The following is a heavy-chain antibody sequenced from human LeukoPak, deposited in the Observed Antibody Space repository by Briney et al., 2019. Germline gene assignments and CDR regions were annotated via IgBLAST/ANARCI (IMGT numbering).Heavy chain of an antibody. CDR2: IDTNTGNP. J-gene: IGHJ5*02. D-gene: IGHD6-13*01. Sequence: ASVKVSCKASGYIFNDYYMHWVRQVPGQGLEWMGWIDTNTGNPTYAQGFTEQFVFSLDASVNTAYLQINSLKSEDTAVYYCARDNYGAEEGIGSSLVWLDPWGQGTLVTVSS. CDR3: ARDNYGAEEGIGSSLVWLDP. CDR1: GYIFNDYY. V-gene: IGHV7-4-1*02.